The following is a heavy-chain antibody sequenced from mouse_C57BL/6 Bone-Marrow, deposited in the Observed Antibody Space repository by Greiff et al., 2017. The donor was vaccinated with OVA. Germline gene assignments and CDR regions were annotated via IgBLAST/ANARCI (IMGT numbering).Heavy chain of an antibody. CDR1: GFNIKDDY. CDR3: ARRWLLGMDY. D-gene: IGHD2-3*01. CDR2: IDPENGDT. V-gene: IGHV14-4*01. Sequence: EVQLQQSGAELVRPGASVKLSCTASGFNIKDDYMHWVKQRPEQGLEWIGWIDPENGDTEYASKFQGKATITADTSSNTAYLQLSSLKSEDTAIDYYARRWLLGMDYWGQGTSVTVSS. J-gene: IGHJ4*01.